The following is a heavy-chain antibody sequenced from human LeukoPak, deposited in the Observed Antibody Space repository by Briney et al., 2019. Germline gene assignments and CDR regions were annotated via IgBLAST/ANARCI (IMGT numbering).Heavy chain of an antibody. CDR3: AREISMFVNAFDL. Sequence: GGSLRLSCEASGFSFSNSGMHWVRQAPGKGLEWVAVIWYDGSNEYYADAVKGRFTISRDNSKNTVHLQMNNLRVEDTSVYFCAREISMFVNAFDLWGQGTLVTVTS. D-gene: IGHD3-10*02. CDR2: IWYDGSNE. J-gene: IGHJ3*01. V-gene: IGHV3-33*01. CDR1: GFSFSNSG.